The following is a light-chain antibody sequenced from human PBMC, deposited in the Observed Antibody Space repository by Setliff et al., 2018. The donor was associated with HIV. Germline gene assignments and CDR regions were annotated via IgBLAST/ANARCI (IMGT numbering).Light chain of an antibody. CDR1: TGAVTSGYF. Sequence: QAVVTQEPSLTVSPGGTVTLTCASSTGAVTSGYFPNWFQQKPGQVPRSQIYRTDNKHSWTPARFSGSLLGDKAALTLSGVQPEDEAEYYCLLYYRNTWVFGGGTKVTVL. V-gene: IGLV7-43*01. CDR2: RTD. J-gene: IGLJ3*02. CDR3: LLYYRNTWV.